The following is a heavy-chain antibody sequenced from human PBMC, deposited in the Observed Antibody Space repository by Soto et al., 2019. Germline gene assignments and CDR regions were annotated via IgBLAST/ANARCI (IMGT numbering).Heavy chain of an antibody. CDR2: INAGNGNT. CDR1: GYTFTSYA. D-gene: IGHD3-3*01. CDR3: ARDLERAALYNWFDP. J-gene: IGHJ5*02. Sequence: QVQLVQSGAEVKKPGASVKVSRKASGYTFTSYAMHWVRQAPGQRLEWMGWINAGNGNTKYSQKFQGRVTITRDTSASTAYMELSSLRSEDTAVYYCARDLERAALYNWFDPWGQGTLVTVSS. V-gene: IGHV1-3*01.